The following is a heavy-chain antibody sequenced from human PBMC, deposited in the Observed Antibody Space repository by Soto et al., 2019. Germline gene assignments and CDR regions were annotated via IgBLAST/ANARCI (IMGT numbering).Heavy chain of an antibody. CDR2: IYYSGST. CDR1: GGSISSSSYY. CDR3: ARDGPFSGSDY. D-gene: IGHD6-19*01. J-gene: IGHJ4*02. V-gene: IGHV4-39*07. Sequence: PSETLSLTCTVSGGSISSSSYYWGWIRQPPGKGLEWIGSIYYSGSTYYNPSLKSRVTISVDTSKNQFSLKLSSVTAADTAVYYCARDGPFSGSDYWGQGTLVTVSS.